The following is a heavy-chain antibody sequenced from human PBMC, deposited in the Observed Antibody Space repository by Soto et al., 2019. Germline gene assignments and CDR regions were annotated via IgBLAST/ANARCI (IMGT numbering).Heavy chain of an antibody. CDR2: IIPKNGRT. Sequence: QVQLVQSGAEVKKPGASVKVSCKASGYTFTGYYIHWVRQAPGQGLEWMGWIIPKNGRTKYGQKCQARVTMTRDTSISTAYMELSRLRSDDTAVYYCARGTFDNSGDYFAGWFDPWGQGTLVTVSS. D-gene: IGHD3-22*01. V-gene: IGHV1-2*02. CDR1: GYTFTGYY. J-gene: IGHJ5*02. CDR3: ARGTFDNSGDYFAGWFDP.